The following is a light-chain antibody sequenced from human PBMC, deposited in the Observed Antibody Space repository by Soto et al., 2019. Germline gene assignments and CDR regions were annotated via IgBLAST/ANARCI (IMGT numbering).Light chain of an antibody. Sequence: EIVMTQSPATLSVSPGERATLSCRASQSVDSNLAWYQQKPGQAPRLLIYGASARATSIPARFSGGGSGTEFTLTISSLQSEDFAVYYCQQYNNWPRTFGQGTKVEIK. CDR3: QQYNNWPRT. V-gene: IGKV3-15*01. CDR2: GAS. J-gene: IGKJ1*01. CDR1: QSVDSN.